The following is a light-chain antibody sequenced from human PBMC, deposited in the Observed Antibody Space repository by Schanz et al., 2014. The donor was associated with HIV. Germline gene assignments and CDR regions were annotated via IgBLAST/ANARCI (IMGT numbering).Light chain of an antibody. J-gene: IGKJ1*01. CDR3: QQYGGSPT. CDR2: GAS. V-gene: IGKV3-20*01. CDR1: QSSSTY. Sequence: EIVLTQSPATLSLSPGERATLSCRASQSSSTYLAWYQHKPGQAPRLLIYGASTRATGIPDRFSGSGSGTDFTLTISRLEPEDSAVYYCQQYGGSPTFGQGTRVEIK.